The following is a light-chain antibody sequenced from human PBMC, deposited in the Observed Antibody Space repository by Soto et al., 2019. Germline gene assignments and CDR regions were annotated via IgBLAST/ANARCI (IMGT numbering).Light chain of an antibody. CDR2: DAS. V-gene: IGKV1-5*01. CDR3: QQSYSTPRT. CDR1: QSVNNW. J-gene: IGKJ1*01. Sequence: DIQMTQSPSTLSASVGDRVTITCRASQSVNNWLAWYQQKPGKAPQLLVYDASSLKSGVPSRFSGSGSGTDFTLTISSLQPEDFATYYCQQSYSTPRTLGQGTKVDIK.